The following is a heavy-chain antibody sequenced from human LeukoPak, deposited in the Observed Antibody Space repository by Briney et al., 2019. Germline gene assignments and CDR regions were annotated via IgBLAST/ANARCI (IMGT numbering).Heavy chain of an antibody. D-gene: IGHD2-2*01. V-gene: IGHV3-30*04. CDR2: ISYDGSNK. Sequence: GRSLRLSCAASGFTFSSYAMHWVRQAPGKGLEWVAVISYDGSNKYYADSVKGRFTISRDNSKNTLYLQMNSLRAEDTAVYYCARDVSSPSSWWFDPWGQGTLVIVSS. CDR1: GFTFSSYA. J-gene: IGHJ5*02. CDR3: ARDVSSPSSWWFDP.